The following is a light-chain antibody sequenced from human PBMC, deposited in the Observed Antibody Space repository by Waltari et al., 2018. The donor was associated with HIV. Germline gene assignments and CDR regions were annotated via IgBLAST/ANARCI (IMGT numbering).Light chain of an antibody. CDR1: QSISSS. CDR2: YAS. Sequence: EVLLTQSPDFQSVTPREKVTITCRANQSISSSLHWYQQKPDQSPKLLIKYASQSVAGVPSRFSGSGAGTDVTLTINSLEAEDAAAYYCHQSSSLPYTFGQGTKLEIK. J-gene: IGKJ2*01. V-gene: IGKV6D-21*02. CDR3: HQSSSLPYT.